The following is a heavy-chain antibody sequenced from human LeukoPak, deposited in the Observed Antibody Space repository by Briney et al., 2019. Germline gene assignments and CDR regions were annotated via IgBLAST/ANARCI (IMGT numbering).Heavy chain of an antibody. D-gene: IGHD6-13*01. CDR3: ARDLTQQLVSRGWFDP. V-gene: IGHV4-38-2*02. Sequence: SETLSLTCAVSGYSISSGYYWGWIRQPPGKGLEWIGSIYHSGSTYYNPSLKSRVTISVDTSKNQFSLKLSSVTAADTAVYYCARDLTQQLVSRGWFDPWGQGTLVTVSS. J-gene: IGHJ5*02. CDR2: IYHSGST. CDR1: GYSISSGYY.